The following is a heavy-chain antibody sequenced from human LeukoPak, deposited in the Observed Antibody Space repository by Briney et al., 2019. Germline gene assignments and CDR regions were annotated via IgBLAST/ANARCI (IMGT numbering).Heavy chain of an antibody. CDR1: GFTFITSW. D-gene: IGHD1-26*01. CDR3: ARITWGGSPPY. Sequence: GGSLRLSCAASGFTFITSWMSWLRQAPGKGLEWVAHIKPDGSEKYYVDSVKGRFTISRDNAKNSLSLQMNSLKTEDTAVYYCARITWGGSPPYWGQGTLVTVSS. CDR2: IKPDGSEK. J-gene: IGHJ4*02. V-gene: IGHV3-7*03.